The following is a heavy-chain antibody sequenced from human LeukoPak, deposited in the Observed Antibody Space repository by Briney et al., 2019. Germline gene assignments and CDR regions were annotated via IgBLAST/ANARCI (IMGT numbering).Heavy chain of an antibody. V-gene: IGHV1-69*13. D-gene: IGHD2-2*01. CDR3: ARDPQLEFCSSTSCYGEVDV. J-gene: IGHJ6*02. Sequence: SVKVSCKASGGTFSSYAISWVRQAPGQGLEWMGGIIPIFGTANYAQKFQGRVTITADGSTSTAYMELSSLRSEDTAVYYCARDPQLEFCSSTSCYGEVDVWGQGTTVTVSS. CDR2: IIPIFGTA. CDR1: GGTFSSYA.